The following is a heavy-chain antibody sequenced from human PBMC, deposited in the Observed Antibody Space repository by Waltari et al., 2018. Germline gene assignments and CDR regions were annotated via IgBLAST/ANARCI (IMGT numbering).Heavy chain of an antibody. CDR3: ARQGDFWSGYWVATKYFQH. J-gene: IGHJ1*01. CDR1: GGSFSGYY. CDR2: INHSGST. Sequence: QVQLQQWGAGLLKPSETLSLTCAVYGGSFSGYYWRWIRQPPGKGLEWLGEINHSGSTNYNPSLNSRVTISLDTSKNHFSLKLSSVTAEDTAVYYCARQGDFWSGYWVATKYFQHWGQGTLVTVSS. V-gene: IGHV4-34*01. D-gene: IGHD3-3*01.